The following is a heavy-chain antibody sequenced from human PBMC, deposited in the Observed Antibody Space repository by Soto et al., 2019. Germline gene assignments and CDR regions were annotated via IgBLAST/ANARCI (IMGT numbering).Heavy chain of an antibody. V-gene: IGHV3-11*01. CDR1: GFTFSDYY. J-gene: IGHJ5*02. CDR3: ARDRGLIAAAGTPYNWFDP. Sequence: PGGSLRLSCAASGFTFSDYYMSWIRQAPGKGLEWVSYISSSGSTIYYADSVKGRFTISRDNAKNSLYLQMNSLRAEDTAVYYCARDRGLIAAAGTPYNWFDPWGQGTLVTVSS. CDR2: ISSSGSTI. D-gene: IGHD6-13*01.